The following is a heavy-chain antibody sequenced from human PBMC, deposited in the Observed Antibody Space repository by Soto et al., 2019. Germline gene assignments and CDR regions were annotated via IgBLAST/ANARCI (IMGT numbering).Heavy chain of an antibody. J-gene: IGHJ5*02. CDR3: VRDSARIVVVPRVDGDNWFDP. CDR2: ISGSSDNI. V-gene: IGHV3-11*06. CDR1: GFTFSDYF. Sequence: QVQLVESGGGVVKPAGSLRLSCAASGFTFSDYFMSWIRQAPGKGLEWVSFISGSSDNIKYADSVKGRFTISRDNAKKSLYLQMNSLRAEDTAVYYCVRDSARIVVVPRVDGDNWFDPWGQGTLVTVSS. D-gene: IGHD2-2*01.